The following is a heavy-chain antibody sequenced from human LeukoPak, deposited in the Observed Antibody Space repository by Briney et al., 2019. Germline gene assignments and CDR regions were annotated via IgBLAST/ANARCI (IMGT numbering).Heavy chain of an antibody. CDR3: AKDQLVHCYGSGSYYTGIFDY. CDR2: ISGSGGST. J-gene: IGHJ4*02. Sequence: PGGPLRLSCAASGFTFSSHAMSWVRQAPGKGLEWVSGISGSGGSTYYADSVKGRFTISRDNSKNTLYLQMNSLRAEDTAVYYCAKDQLVHCYGSGSYYTGIFDYWGQGTLVTVSS. V-gene: IGHV3-23*01. CDR1: GFTFSSHA. D-gene: IGHD3-10*01.